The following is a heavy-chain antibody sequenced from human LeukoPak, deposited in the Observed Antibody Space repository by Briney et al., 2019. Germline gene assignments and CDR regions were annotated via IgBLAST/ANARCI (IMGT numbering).Heavy chain of an antibody. CDR2: LYGSGST. D-gene: IGHD3-16*01. V-gene: IGHV4-59*11. CDR3: ARGGRGSYYYYYYCMDV. J-gene: IGHJ6*02. Sequence: SETLSLTCTVSGGSISSHYWGWVRQPPGKGLEWVGYLYGSGSTNANPSLESRVTLSADTSKNQFSLKLSSVTAADTAVYYCARGGRGSYYYYYYCMDVWGQGTTVTVSS. CDR1: GGSISSHY.